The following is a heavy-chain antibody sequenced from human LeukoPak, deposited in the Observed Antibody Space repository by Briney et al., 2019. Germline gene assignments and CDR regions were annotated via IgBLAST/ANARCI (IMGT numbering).Heavy chain of an antibody. D-gene: IGHD3/OR15-3a*01. CDR2: IYYSGST. V-gene: IGHV4-39*01. CDR1: GGSISSGSYY. J-gene: IGHJ4*02. CDR3: ARQTGSGLFILP. Sequence: SETLSLTCTVSGGSISSGSYYWGWIRQPPGKGLEWIGSIYYSGSTYYKPSLKSRVTISLDTSKNQFSLRLTSVTAADTAVYYCARQTGSGLFILPGGQGTLVTVSS.